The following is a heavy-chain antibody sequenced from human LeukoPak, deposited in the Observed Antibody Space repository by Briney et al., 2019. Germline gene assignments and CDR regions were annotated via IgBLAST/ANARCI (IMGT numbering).Heavy chain of an antibody. J-gene: IGHJ6*02. CDR3: AXXHXTYYDFWSGWGSSYYYYGMDV. D-gene: IGHD3-3*01. Sequence: SETLSLTCAVYGGSFSGYYWSWIRQPPGKGLEWIGYIYYSGSTNYNPSLKSRVTMSVDTSKNQFSLKLSSVTAADTAVYYCAXXHXTYYDFWSGWGSSYYYYGMDVWGQGTTVTVSS. CDR2: IYYSGST. V-gene: IGHV4-59*08. CDR1: GGSFSGYY.